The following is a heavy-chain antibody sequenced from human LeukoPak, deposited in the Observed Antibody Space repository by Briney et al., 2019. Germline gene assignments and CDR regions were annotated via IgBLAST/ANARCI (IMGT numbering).Heavy chain of an antibody. J-gene: IGHJ6*02. Sequence: GGSLRLSCAASGFSFSSHWMSWVRQAPGKGPEWVANINQDGGEKYYVDSVKGRFTISRDNAKNPLFLQMNSLRAEDTAVYFCARGGGLDVWGQGATVTVSS. CDR3: ARGGGLDV. CDR2: INQDGGEK. CDR1: GFSFSSHW. V-gene: IGHV3-7*03. D-gene: IGHD3-16*01.